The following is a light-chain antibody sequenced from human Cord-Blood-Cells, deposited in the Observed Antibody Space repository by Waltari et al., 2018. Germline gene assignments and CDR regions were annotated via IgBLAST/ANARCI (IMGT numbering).Light chain of an antibody. V-gene: IGKV1-9*01. J-gene: IGKJ2*01. CDR3: QQLNSYPPYT. Sequence: DIQLTQSPSFLSASVGDRVTITCRASQGISSYLAWYQQKPGKAPKLLIYAASTLQSGVPSRFSGSVSGTEFTLTISSLQPEDFATYYCQQLNSYPPYTFGQGTKLEIK. CDR2: AAS. CDR1: QGISSY.